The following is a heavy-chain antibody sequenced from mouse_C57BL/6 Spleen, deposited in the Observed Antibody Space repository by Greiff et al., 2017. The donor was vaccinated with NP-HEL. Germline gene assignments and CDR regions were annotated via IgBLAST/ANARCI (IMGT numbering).Heavy chain of an antibody. CDR3: AREDYYGSSYGFAY. CDR1: GYAFSSSW. D-gene: IGHD1-1*01. J-gene: IGHJ3*01. CDR2: IYPGDGDT. Sequence: VKLMESGPELVKPGASVKISCKASGYAFSSSWMNWVKQRPGKGLEWIGRIYPGDGDTNYNGKFKGKATLTADKSSSTAYMQLSSLTSEDSAVYFCAREDYYGSSYGFAYWGQGTLVTVSA. V-gene: IGHV1-82*01.